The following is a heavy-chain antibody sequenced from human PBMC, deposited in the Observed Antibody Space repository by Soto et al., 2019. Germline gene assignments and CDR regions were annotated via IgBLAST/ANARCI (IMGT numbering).Heavy chain of an antibody. CDR2: ISASGASI. V-gene: IGHV3-23*01. CDR1: GFTFTDYA. CDR3: TKDGVVVSTRPHQ. J-gene: IGHJ4*02. D-gene: IGHD5-12*01. Sequence: EEQLLESGGDLVQPGGSLRLSCAASGFTFTDYAMSWIRQAPGQGLEWVAGISASGASIHYADSVKGRFIVSRDNSNNALYLQMNSLRVEDTAMYYCTKDGVVVSTRPHQWGQGTRVTVSS.